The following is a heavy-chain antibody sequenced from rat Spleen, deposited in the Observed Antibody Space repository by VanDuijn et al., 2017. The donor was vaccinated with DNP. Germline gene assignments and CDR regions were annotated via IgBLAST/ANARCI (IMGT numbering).Heavy chain of an antibody. D-gene: IGHD1-9*01. J-gene: IGHJ2*01. CDR2: IWTGGGT. CDR1: GFSLTSNN. CDR3: ATYYGFNSYFFDY. Sequence: QVQLDESGPGLMQPSETLSLTCTVSGFSLTSNNVGWVRQPLGKGLVWMGTIWTGGGTNYNSAVQSRLSISRDTSKSQVFLKMHSLQIEDTATYFCATYYGFNSYFFDYWGQGVMVTVSS. V-gene: IGHV2-72*01.